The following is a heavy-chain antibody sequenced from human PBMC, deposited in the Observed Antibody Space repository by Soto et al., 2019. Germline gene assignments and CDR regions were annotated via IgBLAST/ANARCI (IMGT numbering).Heavy chain of an antibody. J-gene: IGHJ4*02. CDR3: ARTTAYETSGYYYHTY. D-gene: IGHD3-22*01. CDR1: GYTFTSYG. CDR2: ISGYNGNT. V-gene: IGHV1-18*01. Sequence: GPSVKVSCKASGYTFTSYGISWVRQAPGQGLEWMGWISGYNGNTKYAQKLQGRVTVTTDTSTSTAYMELRSLISDDTAVYYCARTTAYETSGYYYHTYWGQGTQVTVSS.